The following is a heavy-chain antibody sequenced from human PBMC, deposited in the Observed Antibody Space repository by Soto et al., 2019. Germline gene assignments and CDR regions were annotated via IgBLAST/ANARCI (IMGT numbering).Heavy chain of an antibody. Sequence: QVQLVESGGGVVQPGRSLRLSCAVSGFTFRSYGMHWVRQPPGKGLEWVAVIWYDGGSKYHEDSVKGRFTISRDNSKNKLYLQMNSLIAEDTAVYYCARGEQWLDKKHYFDYWGQGTLVTVSA. CDR3: ARGEQWLDKKHYFDY. J-gene: IGHJ4*02. CDR2: IWYDGGSK. CDR1: GFTFRSYG. D-gene: IGHD6-19*01. V-gene: IGHV3-33*01.